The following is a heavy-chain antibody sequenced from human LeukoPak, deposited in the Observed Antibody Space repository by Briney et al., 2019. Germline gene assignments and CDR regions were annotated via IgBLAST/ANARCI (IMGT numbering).Heavy chain of an antibody. V-gene: IGHV3-74*01. CDR3: LMYTNGWN. CDR2: INSDGSST. Sequence: GGSLRLSCAASGFTFSSYWMHWVRQAPGKGLVWVSRINSDGSSTAYADSVKGRFTTSRDNAKNMLYLQTNSLRAEDTAMYYCLMYTNGWNWGQGTLVTVSS. D-gene: IGHD6-19*01. J-gene: IGHJ4*02. CDR1: GFTFSSYW.